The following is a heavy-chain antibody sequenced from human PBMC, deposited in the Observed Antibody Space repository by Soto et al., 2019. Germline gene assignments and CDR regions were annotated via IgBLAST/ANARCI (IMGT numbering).Heavy chain of an antibody. J-gene: IGHJ3*02. V-gene: IGHV1-2*02. CDR3: AIGGGVGVAGSAAFDM. CDR2: INPATGAA. Sequence: QLHLVQSGAVVKKPGASVTVSCSASGYPVTAYYMHWVRQAPGRGLEWMGGINPATGAAKYTQTFRGRVTVPRDPSTSTGFMELGGRTSEDTAGFYCAIGGGVGVAGSAAFDMWGQGTLVTVAS. D-gene: IGHD3-3*01. CDR1: GYPVTAYY.